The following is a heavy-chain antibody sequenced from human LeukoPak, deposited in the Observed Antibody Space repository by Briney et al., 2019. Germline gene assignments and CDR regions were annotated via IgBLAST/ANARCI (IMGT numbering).Heavy chain of an antibody. D-gene: IGHD3-10*01. V-gene: IGHV4-34*01. Sequence: SETLSLTCVVYGGSFSGYYWSWIRQPPGKGLEWIGEIYHRGSANYNPSLKSRVSISVDTSKNQFSLKLSSVTAADTAVNYCASLYGSGSYHSYYYGMDVWGKGTTVTVSS. CDR2: IYHRGSA. CDR1: GGSFSGYY. J-gene: IGHJ6*04. CDR3: ASLYGSGSYHSYYYGMDV.